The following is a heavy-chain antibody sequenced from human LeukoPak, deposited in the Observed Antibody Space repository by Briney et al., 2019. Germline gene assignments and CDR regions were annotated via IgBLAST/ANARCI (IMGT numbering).Heavy chain of an antibody. CDR1: GFTFSSYG. D-gene: IGHD5-12*01. Sequence: GGSLRLSCAASGFTFSSYGMSWVRQAPGKGLEWVSAISGSGGSTYYADSVKGRFTISRDNSKNTLYLQMNSLRAEDTAVYYCAKDFSGYDSTDAFDIWGQGTMVTVSS. J-gene: IGHJ3*02. CDR3: AKDFSGYDSTDAFDI. CDR2: ISGSGGST. V-gene: IGHV3-23*01.